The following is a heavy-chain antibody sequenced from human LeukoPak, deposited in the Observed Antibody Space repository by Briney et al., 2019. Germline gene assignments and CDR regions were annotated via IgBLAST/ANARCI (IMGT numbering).Heavy chain of an antibody. V-gene: IGHV1-2*06. CDR3: ARAKTVTTLVDY. J-gene: IGHJ4*02. CDR2: INPNSGGT. CDR1: GYTFTGYY. D-gene: IGHD4-17*01. Sequence: ASVKVSCKASGYTFTGYYMHWVRQAPGQGLEWMGRINPNSGGTNFAQKFQGRVTMTRDTSISTAYMELSRLRSDDTAVYYCARAKTVTTLVDYWGQGTLVTVSS.